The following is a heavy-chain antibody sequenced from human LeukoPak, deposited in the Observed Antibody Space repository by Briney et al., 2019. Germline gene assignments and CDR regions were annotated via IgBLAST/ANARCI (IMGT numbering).Heavy chain of an antibody. V-gene: IGHV3-30-3*01. CDR1: GFTFSSYW. J-gene: IGHJ4*02. CDR3: ARDPVSIGSRMNSDF. Sequence: GGSLRLSCAASGFTFSSYWMSWVRQAPGKGLEWVALISNDGNNKYHADSVKGRFTISRDNSKKSLYLQMNSLRAEDTALYYCARDPVSIGSRMNSDFWGQGTLVTVSP. D-gene: IGHD3-10*01. CDR2: ISNDGNNK.